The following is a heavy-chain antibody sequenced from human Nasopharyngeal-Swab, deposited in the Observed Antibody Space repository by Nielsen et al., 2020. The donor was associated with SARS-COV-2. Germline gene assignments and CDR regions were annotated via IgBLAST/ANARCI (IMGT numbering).Heavy chain of an antibody. CDR2: IKQDGSEK. Sequence: GESLKISCAASGFTFSSYWMSWVRQAPGKGLEWVANIKQDGSEKYYVDSVKGRFTISRNNAKNSLYLQMNSLRAEDTAVYYCARERLRCGDYWGQGTLVTVSS. CDR1: GFTFSSYW. V-gene: IGHV3-7*01. CDR3: ARERLRCGDY. D-gene: IGHD4-17*01. J-gene: IGHJ4*02.